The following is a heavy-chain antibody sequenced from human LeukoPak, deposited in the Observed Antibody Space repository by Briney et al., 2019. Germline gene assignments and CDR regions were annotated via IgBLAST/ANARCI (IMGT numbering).Heavy chain of an antibody. J-gene: IGHJ4*02. CDR2: INTNTGNP. V-gene: IGHV7-4-1*02. CDR1: GYTFTGYY. Sequence: GASVKVSCKASGYTFTGYYMHWVRQAPGQGLEWMGWINTNTGNPTYAQGFTGRFVFSLDTSVSTAYLQISSLEAEDTAVYYCARDHSRDISVGATSWGQGTLVTVSS. CDR3: ARDHSRDISVGATS. D-gene: IGHD1-26*01.